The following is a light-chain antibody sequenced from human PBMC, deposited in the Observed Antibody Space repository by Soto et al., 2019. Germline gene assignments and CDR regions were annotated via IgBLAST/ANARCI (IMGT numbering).Light chain of an antibody. CDR2: AAS. J-gene: IGKJ1*01. CDR3: QQSYSTPWT. V-gene: IGKV1-8*01. Sequence: AIRMTQSPSSLSASTGDRVTITCRASQGISSYLAWYQQKPGKAPKLLIYAASSLQSGVPSRFSGSGSGTDFTLIIISLQPEDFATYYCQQSYSTPWTFGQGTKVDIK. CDR1: QGISSY.